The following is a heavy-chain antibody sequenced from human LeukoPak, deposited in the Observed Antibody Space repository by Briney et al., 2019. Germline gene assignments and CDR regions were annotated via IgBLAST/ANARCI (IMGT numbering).Heavy chain of an antibody. CDR2: IYYSGSP. J-gene: IGHJ3*02. CDR1: GGTISSYY. V-gene: IGHV4-59*08. D-gene: IGHD4-17*01. CDR3: ARGTVTTSMKAFDI. Sequence: SETLSLTCTVSGGTISSYYWSWIRQPPGRGLEWIGYIYYSGSPNYNPSLKSRVTISVDTSKKQSSLKLSSVTAADTAVYYCARGTVTTSMKAFDIWGQGTMVTVSS.